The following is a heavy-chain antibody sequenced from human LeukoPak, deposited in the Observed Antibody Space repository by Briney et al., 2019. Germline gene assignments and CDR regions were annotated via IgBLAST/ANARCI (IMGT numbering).Heavy chain of an antibody. D-gene: IGHD3-22*01. CDR3: ARRWSGSGYYFDEENWFDP. J-gene: IGHJ5*02. V-gene: IGHV4-4*09. CDR1: GGSISSYY. CDR2: IYTSGST. Sequence: PSETLSLTCTVSGGSISSYYWSWIRQPPGKGLEWIGYIYTSGSTNYNPSLKSRVTISVDTSKNQFSLKLSSMTAADTAVYYCARRWSGSGYYFDEENWFDPWGQGTLVTVSS.